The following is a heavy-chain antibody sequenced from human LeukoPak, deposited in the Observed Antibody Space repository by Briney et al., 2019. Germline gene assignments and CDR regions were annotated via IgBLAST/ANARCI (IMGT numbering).Heavy chain of an antibody. Sequence: KPPETPSTTRTVSGGSISSYYWSWIRQPPGKGLEWIGYIYYSGSTNYNPSLKSRVTISVDTSKNQFSLKLSSVTAADTAVYYCARGQYYDILTGPTPLGNYYFDYWGQ. CDR3: ARGQYYDILTGPTPLGNYYFDY. D-gene: IGHD3-9*01. CDR1: GGSISSYY. J-gene: IGHJ4*02. CDR2: IYYSGST. V-gene: IGHV4-59*08.